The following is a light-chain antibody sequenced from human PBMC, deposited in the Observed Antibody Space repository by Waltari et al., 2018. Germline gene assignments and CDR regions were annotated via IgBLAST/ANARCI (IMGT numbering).Light chain of an antibody. J-gene: IGKJ4*01. CDR1: QTVLHSSNNKNY. CDR2: WAS. CDR3: QQYYNTPLT. Sequence: DIVMTQSPDSLAVSLGERATINCKSTQTVLHSSNNKNYLAWYQQKPGQPPKLLIYWASTRESGVPERFSGSGSGTDYTLTISSLQAEDVSVYYCQQYYNTPLTFGGGTKVEIK. V-gene: IGKV4-1*01.